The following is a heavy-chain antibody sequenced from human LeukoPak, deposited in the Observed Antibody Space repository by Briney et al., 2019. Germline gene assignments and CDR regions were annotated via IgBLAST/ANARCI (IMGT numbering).Heavy chain of an antibody. CDR2: ISAYNDNT. J-gene: IGHJ3*02. CDR3: ARDMGYCSGRSCPDNALDI. Sequence: ASVKVSCKASGYTFTNNGISWMRQAPGQGLEWMGWISAYNDNTNNAQKFQGRVTMTTDTSTSTAYMELRSLRSDDTAVYYCARDMGYCSGRSCPDNALDIWGQGTMVTV. CDR1: GYTFTNNG. V-gene: IGHV1-18*01. D-gene: IGHD2-15*01.